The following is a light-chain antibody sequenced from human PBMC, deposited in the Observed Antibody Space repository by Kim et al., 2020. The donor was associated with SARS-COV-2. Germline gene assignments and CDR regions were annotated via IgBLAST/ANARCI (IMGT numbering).Light chain of an antibody. CDR3: QQYHRYPVT. J-gene: IGKJ4*01. V-gene: IGKV1D-16*01. Sequence: DIQMTQSPSSLSASVGDRVTITCRASQDISSWLAWYQQKPQKAPKSLIYAASNLQRGVPSRFRGSGSGTDFTLTITSLQAEDFATYYCQQYHRYPVTIGGGTKVDIK. CDR1: QDISSW. CDR2: AAS.